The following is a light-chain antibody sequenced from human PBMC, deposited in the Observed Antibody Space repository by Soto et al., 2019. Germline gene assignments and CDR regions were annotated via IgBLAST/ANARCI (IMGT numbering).Light chain of an antibody. V-gene: IGKV1-39*01. CDR1: QSISSY. CDR3: QQSYSTPYT. CDR2: TAS. Sequence: DIQMTQSPSSLSASVGDRVTITCRASQSISSYVNWYQQKPGKAPKLLIYTASSLQSGVPSRFNGSGYGTDFTLTISSLQPEDFATYYCQQSYSTPYTFGQGTKLAIK. J-gene: IGKJ2*01.